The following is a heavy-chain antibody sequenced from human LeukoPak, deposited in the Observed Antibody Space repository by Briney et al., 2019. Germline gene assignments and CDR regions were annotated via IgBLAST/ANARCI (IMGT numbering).Heavy chain of an antibody. CDR1: GGSISSYY. D-gene: IGHD4-17*01. CDR2: IYTSGST. CDR3: ARVVRPKMTKVTSYYFDY. J-gene: IGHJ4*02. V-gene: IGHV4-4*07. Sequence: SETLSLTCTVSGGSISSYYWSWIRQPAGKGLEWIGRIYTSGSTNYNPSLKSRVTMSVDTSKNQFSLKLSSVTAADTAVYYCARVVRPKMTKVTSYYFDYWGQGTLVTVSS.